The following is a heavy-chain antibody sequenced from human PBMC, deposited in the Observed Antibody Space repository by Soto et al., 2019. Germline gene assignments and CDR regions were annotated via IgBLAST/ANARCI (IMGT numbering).Heavy chain of an antibody. D-gene: IGHD3-10*01. CDR2: IIPIFGTA. CDR1: GGTFSSYA. Sequence: QVQLVQSGAEVKKPGSSVKVSCKASGGTFSSYAISWVRQAPGQGLEWMGGIIPIFGTANYAQKFQGRVTITADESTSTAYMELSSLRSEDTAVYYCARGLPRWHYGSGSYSYGMDVWGQGTTVTVSS. V-gene: IGHV1-69*12. CDR3: ARGLPRWHYGSGSYSYGMDV. J-gene: IGHJ6*02.